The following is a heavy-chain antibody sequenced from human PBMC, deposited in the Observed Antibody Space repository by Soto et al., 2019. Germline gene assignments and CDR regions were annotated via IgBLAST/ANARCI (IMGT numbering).Heavy chain of an antibody. CDR1: GWSFSGYY. D-gene: IGHD3-22*01. CDR2: INHSGST. Sequence: SETLSLTCAVYGWSFSGYYWSWIRQPPGKGLEWIGEINHSGSTNYNPSLKSRVTMSVDTSKNQFSLKLRSVTAADTAVYYCARSGGYYYDFDSWGQGTQVTVSS. V-gene: IGHV4-34*01. J-gene: IGHJ4*02. CDR3: ARSGGYYYDFDS.